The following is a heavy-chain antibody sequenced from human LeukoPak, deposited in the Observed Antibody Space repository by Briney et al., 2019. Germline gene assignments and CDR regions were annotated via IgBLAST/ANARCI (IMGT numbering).Heavy chain of an antibody. D-gene: IGHD1-26*01. J-gene: IGHJ4*02. Sequence: SGSGSGTYYAASVKGRFTISRDNSKNALYLQMNSLRAEDTALYYCAKPRGGTYQYYFDYWGQGALVTVSS. CDR3: AKPRGGTYQYYFDY. V-gene: IGHV3-23*01. CDR2: SGSGSGT.